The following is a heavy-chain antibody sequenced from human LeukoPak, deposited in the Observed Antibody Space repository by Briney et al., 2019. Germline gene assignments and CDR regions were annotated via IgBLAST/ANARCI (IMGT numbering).Heavy chain of an antibody. CDR3: AREGAAEAKNFDY. CDR1: GYTLTELS. CDR2: INLNAVTT. D-gene: IGHD6-25*01. Sequence: ASVKVSCKVSGYTLTELSMHWMRQAPGQGLEWVGIINLNAVTTRYAQKFQGRITVTRDTSTSTVYMELSSLRSEDTAVYFCAREGAAEAKNFDYWGQGTLVIVSS. J-gene: IGHJ4*02. V-gene: IGHV1-46*01.